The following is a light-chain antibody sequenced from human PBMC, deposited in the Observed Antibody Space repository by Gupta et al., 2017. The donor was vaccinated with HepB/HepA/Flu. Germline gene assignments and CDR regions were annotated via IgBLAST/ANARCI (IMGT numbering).Light chain of an antibody. Sequence: QSVVTQPPSVSGAPGQRVTIPCTGSSSNLGAGYDVHWYQQVPGTAPKLIIYADRNRPSGVPDRFSGSKSYTSASLAITGLQAEDEADYYCLSYDRSLSGSIVFGGGTKLTVL. J-gene: IGLJ2*01. V-gene: IGLV1-40*01. CDR1: SSNLGAGYD. CDR2: ADR. CDR3: LSYDRSLSGSIV.